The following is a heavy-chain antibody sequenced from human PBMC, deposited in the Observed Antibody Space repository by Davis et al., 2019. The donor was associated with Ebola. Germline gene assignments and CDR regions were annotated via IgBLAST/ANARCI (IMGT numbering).Heavy chain of an antibody. D-gene: IGHD2-15*01. CDR1: GFTFSSYG. CDR2: IYSGGNT. Sequence: PGGSLRLSCAASGFTFSSYGMHWVRQAPGKGLEWVSIIYSGGNTYNADSVKGRFTISRDNSKNTLYLQMNSLRAEDTAVYYCAKNRRDIGGNYYMDVWGKGTTVTVSS. J-gene: IGHJ6*03. V-gene: IGHV3-NL1*01. CDR3: AKNRRDIGGNYYMDV.